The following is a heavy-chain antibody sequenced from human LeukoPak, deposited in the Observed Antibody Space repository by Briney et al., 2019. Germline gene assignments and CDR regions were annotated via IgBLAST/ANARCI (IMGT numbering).Heavy chain of an antibody. Sequence: ASVKVSCKVSGYTLTELSMHWVRQAPGKRLEWMGGFDPEDGETIYAQKFQGRVTMTEDTSTDTAYMELSSLRSEDTAVYYCATEGSDSYYYYMDVWGKGTTVTVSS. CDR3: ATEGSDSYYYYMDV. D-gene: IGHD2-21*02. V-gene: IGHV1-24*01. CDR1: GYTLTELS. J-gene: IGHJ6*03. CDR2: FDPEDGET.